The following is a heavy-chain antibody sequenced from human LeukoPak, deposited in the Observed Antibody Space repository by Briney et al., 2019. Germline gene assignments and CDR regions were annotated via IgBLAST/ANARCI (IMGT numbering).Heavy chain of an antibody. Sequence: GASVKVSCKASGYTFDSYGITWVRQAPGQGLEWMGWIATYNGKTDYAQNLQGRVTMTTDMSTSTAYMELRSLRADDTAVYYCARVGNSFYYYMDVWGKGTPVTVTS. CDR2: IATYNGKT. J-gene: IGHJ6*03. CDR1: GYTFDSYG. D-gene: IGHD6-13*01. CDR3: ARVGNSFYYYMDV. V-gene: IGHV1-18*01.